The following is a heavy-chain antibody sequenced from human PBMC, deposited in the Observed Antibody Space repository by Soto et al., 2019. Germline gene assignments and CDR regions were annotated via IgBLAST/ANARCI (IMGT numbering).Heavy chain of an antibody. Sequence: QVQLQESGPGLVKPSQTLSLTCTVSGGSISSGGYYWSWIRQHPGKGLEWIGYIYYSGSTYYNPSLRGRVIISVDTSKNQFCLKLSSVTAADTAVYYCARELRFGEDYYGMDVWGQGTTVTVSS. D-gene: IGHD3-10*01. J-gene: IGHJ6*02. CDR1: GGSISSGGYY. V-gene: IGHV4-31*03. CDR2: IYYSGST. CDR3: ARELRFGEDYYGMDV.